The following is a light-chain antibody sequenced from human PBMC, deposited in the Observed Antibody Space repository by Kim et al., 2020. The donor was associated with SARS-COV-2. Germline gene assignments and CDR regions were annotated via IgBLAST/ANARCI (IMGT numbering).Light chain of an antibody. CDR1: QGISSY. CDR2: AAS. CDR3: HQYYTYPRT. V-gene: IGKV1-8*01. J-gene: IGKJ1*01. Sequence: ASTGDRVTITCRASQGISSYLAWHQQKPGKAPKLLIYAASTLKRGVPSRFSGSGSGTDFTLTITCVKAEDVATYYCHQYYTYPRTFGQGTKLEIK.